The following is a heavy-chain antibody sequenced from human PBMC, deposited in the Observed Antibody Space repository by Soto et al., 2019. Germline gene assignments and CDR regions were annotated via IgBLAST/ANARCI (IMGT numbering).Heavy chain of an antibody. CDR1: GFTFSSYA. CDR2: MSYDGSNK. CDR3: ARDGGAY. V-gene: IGHV3-30-3*01. Sequence: QVQLVESGGGVVQPGRSLRLSCAASGFTFSSYAMHWVRRAPGKGLEWMAVMSYDGSNKYYADSVKGRFTISRDNSTNTLYRQMNSLRPEDTALYYCARDGGAYWGQGTLVIVSS. J-gene: IGHJ4*02. D-gene: IGHD3-16*01.